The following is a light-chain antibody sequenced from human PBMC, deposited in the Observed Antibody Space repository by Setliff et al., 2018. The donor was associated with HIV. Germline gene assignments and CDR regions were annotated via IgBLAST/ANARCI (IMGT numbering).Light chain of an antibody. V-gene: IGKV4-1*01. CDR2: WAS. J-gene: IGKJ1*01. Sequence: DIVMTQSPDSLAVSLGERATINCKSSQSVLSSSNNKNFLAWYQQKPGQPPKLLIYWASTRESGVPDRFSGSESGTEFTLIISSLQAEDGAVYYCQQYYDTPWTFGQGTKVDIK. CDR3: QQYYDTPWT. CDR1: QSVLSSSNNKNF.